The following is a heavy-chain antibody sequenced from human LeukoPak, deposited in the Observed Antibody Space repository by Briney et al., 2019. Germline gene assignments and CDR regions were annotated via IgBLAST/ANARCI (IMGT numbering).Heavy chain of an antibody. CDR1: GFTFSRYS. J-gene: IGHJ4*02. CDR2: ISSSSSTI. Sequence: GRSLRLSCAASGFTFSRYSMNCVRQAPGKGLEWVSYISSSSSTIYYADSVKGRFTISRDNAKNSLYLQMNSLRAEDTAMYYCAKSNYYYEGDYWGQGTLVTVSS. CDR3: AKSNYYYEGDY. V-gene: IGHV3-48*04. D-gene: IGHD3-22*01.